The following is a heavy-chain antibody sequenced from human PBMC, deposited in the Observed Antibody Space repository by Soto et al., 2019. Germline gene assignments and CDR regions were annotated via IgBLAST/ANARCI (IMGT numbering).Heavy chain of an antibody. CDR3: AHSRTGYYDSSGYYCDGGSRDSFDY. CDR1: GFSLSTSGVG. J-gene: IGHJ4*02. V-gene: IGHV2-5*01. Sequence: QITLKESGPTLVKPTQTLTLTCTFSGFSLSTSGVGVGWIRQPPGKALEWLALIYWNDDKRYSPSLKSRLTITKDTSKNQVVLTMTNMEPVDTAAYYCAHSRTGYYDSSGYYCDGGSRDSFDYWGQGTLVTVSS. D-gene: IGHD3-22*01. CDR2: IYWNDDK.